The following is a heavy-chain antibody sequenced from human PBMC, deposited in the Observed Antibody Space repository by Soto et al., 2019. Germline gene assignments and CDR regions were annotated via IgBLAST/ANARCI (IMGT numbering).Heavy chain of an antibody. Sequence: EVQSLESGGGLVQPGGSLRLSCAASGFIFNAYAMTWVRQAPGKGLEWVSAIGGSGGNTYYAASVKGRFTISRDNSKDTVDLEMNRLRVDDTAVYFCARVASDYINSADHWGQGILVTVSS. J-gene: IGHJ4*02. CDR3: ARVASDYINSADH. D-gene: IGHD4-4*01. V-gene: IGHV3-23*01. CDR2: IGGSGGNT. CDR1: GFIFNAYA.